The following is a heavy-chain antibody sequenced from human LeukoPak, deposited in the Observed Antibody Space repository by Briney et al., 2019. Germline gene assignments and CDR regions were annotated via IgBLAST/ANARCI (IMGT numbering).Heavy chain of an antibody. CDR1: GFTFSSNA. Sequence: GGSLRLSCAASGFTFSSNAMSWVRQAPGKGLEWVSAISGSGGSTYYADSVKGRFTISRDNSKNTLYLQMNSLRAEDTAVYYCANIVSSGYYDYWGQGTLVTVSS. CDR3: ANIVSSGYYDY. CDR2: ISGSGGST. D-gene: IGHD3-22*01. V-gene: IGHV3-23*01. J-gene: IGHJ4*02.